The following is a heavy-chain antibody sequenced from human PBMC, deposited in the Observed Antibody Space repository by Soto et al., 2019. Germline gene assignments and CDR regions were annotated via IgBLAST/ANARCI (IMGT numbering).Heavy chain of an antibody. CDR1: GYTFTSYD. CDR3: ARAFPYYDILTGYPPRWVYFDY. V-gene: IGHV1-8*01. Sequence: GASVKVSCKASGYTFTSYDINWVRQATGQGLEWMGWMNPNSGNTAYAQKFQGRVTMTRNTSISTAYMELSSLRSEDTAVYYCARAFPYYDILTGYPPRWVYFDYWGQGTLVTVSS. D-gene: IGHD3-9*01. J-gene: IGHJ4*02. CDR2: MNPNSGNT.